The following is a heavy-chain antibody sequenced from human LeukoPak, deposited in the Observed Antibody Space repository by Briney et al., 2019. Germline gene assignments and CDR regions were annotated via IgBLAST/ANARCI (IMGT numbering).Heavy chain of an antibody. V-gene: IGHV4-59*08. CDR3: AGGFLEWFPFDY. CDR1: GGSISTYY. CDR2: IYYSGSI. Sequence: SETLSLTCTVSGGSISTYYWSWIRQPPGKGLEWIGYIYYSGSINYNPSLKSRVTISVDTSKNQFSLKLSSVTAADTAVYYCAGGFLEWFPFDYWGQGTLVTVSS. D-gene: IGHD3-3*01. J-gene: IGHJ4*02.